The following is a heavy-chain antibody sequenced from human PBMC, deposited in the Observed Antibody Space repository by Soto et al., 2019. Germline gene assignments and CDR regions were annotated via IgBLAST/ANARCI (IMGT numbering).Heavy chain of an antibody. V-gene: IGHV3-15*01. Sequence: EVQLVESGGGLVKPGGSLRLSCAASGFTFSNGWMSWVRQAPGKGLEWVGRIKSKIAGGTTDYSAPVKGRFTISRDDSKDTLYLQMNSLRVGDTALYYCARDRSAWTSSEPLYWGQGTLITVSS. CDR1: GFTFSNGW. CDR2: IKSKIAGGTT. CDR3: ARDRSAWTSSEPLY. J-gene: IGHJ4*02. D-gene: IGHD2-2*01.